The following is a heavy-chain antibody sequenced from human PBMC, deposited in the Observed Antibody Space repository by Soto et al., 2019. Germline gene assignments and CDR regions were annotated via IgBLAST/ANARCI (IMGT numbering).Heavy chain of an antibody. J-gene: IGHJ6*02. D-gene: IGHD5-12*01. CDR1: GFTFSSYW. CDR3: ARDAAMLQSDGYNGYYYYGMDV. Sequence: PGGSLRLSCAASGFTFSSYWMHWVRQAPGKGLVWVSRINSDGSSTSYADSVKGRFTISRDNAKNTLYLQMNSLRAEDTAVYYCARDAAMLQSDGYNGYYYYGMDVWGQGTTVTVSS. V-gene: IGHV3-74*01. CDR2: INSDGSST.